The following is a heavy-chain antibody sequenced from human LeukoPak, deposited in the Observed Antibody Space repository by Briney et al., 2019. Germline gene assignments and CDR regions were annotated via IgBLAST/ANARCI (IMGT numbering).Heavy chain of an antibody. J-gene: IGHJ3*02. D-gene: IGHD3-22*01. CDR1: GYSFTSYW. V-gene: IGHV5-51*01. CDR2: IYPGDSDT. Sequence: GASLQISCKGSGYSFTSYWIGWGRQMPGKGLEWMGSIYPGDSDTRYSPSFQGQVTISADKSISTAYLQWSSLKASDTAMYYCARMGPRIVVVPTDAFDIWGQGTMVTVSS. CDR3: ARMGPRIVVVPTDAFDI.